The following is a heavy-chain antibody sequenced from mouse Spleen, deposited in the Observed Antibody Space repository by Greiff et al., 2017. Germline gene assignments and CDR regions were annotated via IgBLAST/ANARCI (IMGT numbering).Heavy chain of an antibody. Sequence: VQLKESGPGMVKPSQSLSLTCTVTGYSITSGYDWHWIRHFPGNKLEWMGYISYSGSTNYNPSLKSRISITHDTSKNHFFLKLNSVTTEDTATYYCAKSTMITYWYFDVWGAGTTVTVSS. CDR3: AKSTMITYWYFDV. V-gene: IGHV3-1*01. CDR2: ISYSGST. J-gene: IGHJ1*01. CDR1: GYSITSGYD. D-gene: IGHD2-4*01.